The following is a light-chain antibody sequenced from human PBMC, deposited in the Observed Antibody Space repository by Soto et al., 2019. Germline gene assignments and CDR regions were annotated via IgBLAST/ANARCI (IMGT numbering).Light chain of an antibody. V-gene: IGKV3-20*01. J-gene: IGKJ1*01. CDR2: GAS. CDR1: QSVRSSY. Sequence: EIVLTQSPGTLSLSPWERATLKCMASQSVRSSYLAWYQQQPGQAPRLLIHGASRRATGIPDRFSGSGSGTDFTLTINRLEPEDFAVYFCQQYGDMWTFGQGTKVDIK. CDR3: QQYGDMWT.